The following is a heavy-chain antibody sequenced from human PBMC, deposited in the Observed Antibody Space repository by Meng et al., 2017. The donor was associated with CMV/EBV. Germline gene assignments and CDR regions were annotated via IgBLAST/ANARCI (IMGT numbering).Heavy chain of an antibody. CDR2: IYWDDDK. CDR3: AHRGRIAAAGTDWFDP. Sequence: QITLKVSGPTLVKPTQTLPLTCTFSGFSLSTSGVGVGWIRQPPGKALEWLALIYWDDDKRYSPSLKSRLTITKDTSKNQVVLTMTNMDPVDTATYYCAHRGRIAAAGTDWFDPWGQGTLVTVSS. J-gene: IGHJ5*02. CDR1: GFSLSTSGVG. V-gene: IGHV2-5*02. D-gene: IGHD6-13*01.